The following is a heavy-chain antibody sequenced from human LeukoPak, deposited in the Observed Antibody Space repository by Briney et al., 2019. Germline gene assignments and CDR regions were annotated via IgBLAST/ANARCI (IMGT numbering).Heavy chain of an antibody. Sequence: GGSLRLSCAASGFTVSSNYMSWVRQAPGKGLEWVSVIYSGGSTYYADSVKDRFTISRDNSKNTLYLQMNSLRAEDTAVYYRARDEGEDAFDIWGRGTMVTVSS. J-gene: IGHJ3*02. D-gene: IGHD1-26*01. CDR1: GFTVSSNY. CDR3: ARDEGEDAFDI. CDR2: IYSGGST. V-gene: IGHV3-66*01.